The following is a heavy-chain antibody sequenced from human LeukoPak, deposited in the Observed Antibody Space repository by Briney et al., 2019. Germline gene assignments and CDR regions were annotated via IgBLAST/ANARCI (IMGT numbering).Heavy chain of an antibody. CDR1: GGSFSGYY. V-gene: IGHV4-34*01. CDR2: INHSGST. D-gene: IGHD5-18*01. CDR3: ARADPRGYSYGHFDY. J-gene: IGHJ4*02. Sequence: PSETLSLTCAVYGGSFSGYYWSWIRQPPGKGLEWIGEINHSGSTNYNPSLKSRVTISVDTSKNWFSLKLSSVTAADTAVYYCARADPRGYSYGHFDYWGQGTLVTVSS.